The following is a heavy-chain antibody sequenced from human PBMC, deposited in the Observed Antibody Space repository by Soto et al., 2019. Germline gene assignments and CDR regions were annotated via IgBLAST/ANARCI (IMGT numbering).Heavy chain of an antibody. CDR2: IYTSGST. Sequence: PSETLSLTCTVSGGSISSYYWSWIRQPAGKGLEWIGRIYTSGSTNYNPSLKSRVTMSVDTSKNQFSLKLSSVTAADPAVYYCSRDKVVPAAIWFYHWGQCTGVTGSS. D-gene: IGHD2-2*01. CDR1: GGSISSYY. CDR3: SRDKVVPAAIWFYH. J-gene: IGHJ5*02. V-gene: IGHV4-4*07.